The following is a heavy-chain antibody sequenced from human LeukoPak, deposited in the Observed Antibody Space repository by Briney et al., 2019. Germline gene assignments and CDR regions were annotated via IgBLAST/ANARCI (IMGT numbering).Heavy chain of an antibody. J-gene: IGHJ5*02. CDR2: IYYSGST. CDR1: GGSISSGGYY. CDR3: ASSPFTIFGVAIRFDP. D-gene: IGHD3-3*01. V-gene: IGHV4-31*03. Sequence: PSQTLSLTCTVSGGSISSGGYYWSWIPQHPGKGLEWIGYIYYSGSTYHNPSLKSRVTISVDTSKNQFSLKLSSVTAADTAVYYCASSPFTIFGVAIRFDPWGQGTLVTVSS.